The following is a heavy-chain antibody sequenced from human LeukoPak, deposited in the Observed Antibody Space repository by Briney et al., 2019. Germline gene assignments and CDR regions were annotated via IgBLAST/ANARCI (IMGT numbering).Heavy chain of an antibody. D-gene: IGHD2-2*01. CDR3: ARAPGYCSTTSCEYYYYMDV. J-gene: IGHJ6*03. CDR2: VYTSGST. V-gene: IGHV4-4*07. Sequence: SETLSLTCTVSGGSVSDYYWSWIRQPAGKGLEWIGRVYTSGSTNYNPSLKSRVTMSIDTSKNQFSLEVSSVTAADTAVYYCARAPGYCSTTSCEYYYYMDVWGKGTTVTVPS. CDR1: GGSVSDYY.